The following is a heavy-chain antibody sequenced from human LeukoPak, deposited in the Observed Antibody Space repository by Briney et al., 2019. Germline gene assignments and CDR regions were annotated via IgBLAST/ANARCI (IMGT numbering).Heavy chain of an antibody. CDR1: GGSISSYY. V-gene: IGHV4-59*08. Sequence: PETLSLTCTVSGGSISSYYWSWIRQPPGKGLEWIGYIYYSGSTNYNPSLKSRVTISVDTSENQFSLKLTSVTAADTAVYFCAKYVSTGWFDPWGQGTLVTVSS. CDR2: IYYSGST. D-gene: IGHD5/OR15-5a*01. J-gene: IGHJ5*02. CDR3: AKYVSTGWFDP.